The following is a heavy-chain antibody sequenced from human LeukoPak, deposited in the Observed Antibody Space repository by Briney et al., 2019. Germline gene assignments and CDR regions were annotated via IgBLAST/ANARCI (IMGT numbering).Heavy chain of an antibody. D-gene: IGHD5-18*01. J-gene: IGHJ4*02. V-gene: IGHV4-31*03. CDR1: GGSISSGGYY. Sequence: SQTLSLTCTVSGGSISSGGYYWSWIRQHPGKGLEWIGYIYYSGSTYYNPSLKSRVTISVDTSKNQFSLKLSSVTAADTAVYYCARGIRISYGFGYWGQGTLVTVSS. CDR2: IYYSGST. CDR3: ARGIRISYGFGY.